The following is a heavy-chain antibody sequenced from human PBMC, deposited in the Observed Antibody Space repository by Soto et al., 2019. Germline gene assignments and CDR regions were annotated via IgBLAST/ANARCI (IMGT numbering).Heavy chain of an antibody. CDR1: GGSISSGGYY. Sequence: SETLSLTCTVSGGSISSGGYYWSWIRQHPGKGLEWIGYIYYSGSTYYNPSLKSRVTITVDTSKNQFSLKLSSVTAADTAVYYCARFFYCSSTSCYASGNWFDPWGQGTLVTVSS. CDR3: ARFFYCSSTSCYASGNWFDP. CDR2: IYYSGST. V-gene: IGHV4-31*03. J-gene: IGHJ5*02. D-gene: IGHD2-2*01.